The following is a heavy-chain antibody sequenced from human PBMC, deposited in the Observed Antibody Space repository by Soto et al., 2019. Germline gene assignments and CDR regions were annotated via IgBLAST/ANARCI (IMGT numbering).Heavy chain of an antibody. V-gene: IGHV4-34*01. D-gene: IGHD1-26*01. CDR1: GGSLSGYY. CDR2: INHSGNT. Sequence: QVQLQQWGAGLLKPSETLSLTCAVYGGSLSGYYWSWIRQPPGKALEWIGEINHSGNTNYNPSLKSRVTSSVDTSTNQLFLNLSSVTAADTAMYYCARHHVRGRTIAGAAEFWGQATLVTVSS. J-gene: IGHJ4*02. CDR3: ARHHVRGRTIAGAAEF.